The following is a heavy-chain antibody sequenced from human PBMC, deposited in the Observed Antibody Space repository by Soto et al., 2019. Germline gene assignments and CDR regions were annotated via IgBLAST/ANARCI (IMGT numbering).Heavy chain of an antibody. Sequence: GSLRLSCAASGFTFSSYSMNWARQAPGKGLEWVSSISSSRSYIYYADSVKGRFTISRDNAKNSLYLQMNSLRAEDTAVYYCARDYGRGAHFDYWGQGTLGTASS. V-gene: IGHV3-21*01. D-gene: IGHD4-17*01. CDR2: ISSSRSYI. CDR3: ARDYGRGAHFDY. CDR1: GFTFSSYS. J-gene: IGHJ4*02.